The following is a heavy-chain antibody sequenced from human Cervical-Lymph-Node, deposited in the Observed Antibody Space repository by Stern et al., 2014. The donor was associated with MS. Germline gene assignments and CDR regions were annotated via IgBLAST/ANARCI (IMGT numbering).Heavy chain of an antibody. CDR1: GDSINSGSFY. V-gene: IGHV4-61*02. D-gene: IGHD5-18*01. CDR3: ASGYRFFDY. Sequence: VQLVESGPGLVKPSQTLSLTCTVSGDSINSGSFYWSWIRQPAGKGLEWIGRISPSGSAFYFPSLKSLAAISIDTSTNQFSLKLTSVTAADTAIYFCASGYRFFDYWGQGILVTVSS. CDR2: ISPSGSA. J-gene: IGHJ4*02.